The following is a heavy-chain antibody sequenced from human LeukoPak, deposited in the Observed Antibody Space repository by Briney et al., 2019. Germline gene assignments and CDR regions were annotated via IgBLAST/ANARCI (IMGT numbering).Heavy chain of an antibody. J-gene: IGHJ4*02. D-gene: IGHD2-2*03. V-gene: IGHV3-74*01. CDR1: GFTFGNYW. Sequence: GGSLRLSCAASGFTFGNYWMHWVRQAPGKGLLRVSRISDDGSSANYADSVQGRFTISRDNAKNTVYLQMHSLRAEDTAVYYCVSGYCSSTTCYRGAYWGQGTLVTVSS. CDR2: ISDDGSSA. CDR3: VSGYCSSTTCYRGAY.